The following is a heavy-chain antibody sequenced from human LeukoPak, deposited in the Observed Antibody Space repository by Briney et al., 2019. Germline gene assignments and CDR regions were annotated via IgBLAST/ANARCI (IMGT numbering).Heavy chain of an antibody. CDR1: GGPISSGGYS. CDR2: IYYSGST. D-gene: IGHD3-10*01. Sequence: PSETLSLTCTVSGGPISSGGYSWSWIRQHPGKGLEWIGYIYYSGSTYYNPSLKSRVTISVDTSKNQFSLKLSSVTAADTAVYYCARDKGLLWFGGVPPNYYYGMDVWGQGTTVTVSS. J-gene: IGHJ6*02. V-gene: IGHV4-31*03. CDR3: ARDKGLLWFGGVPPNYYYGMDV.